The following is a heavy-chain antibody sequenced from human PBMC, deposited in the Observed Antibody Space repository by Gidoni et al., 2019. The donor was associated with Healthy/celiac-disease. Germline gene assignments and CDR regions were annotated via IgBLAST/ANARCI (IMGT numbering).Heavy chain of an antibody. Sequence: QVQLVESGGGVVQPGRSLRLSCAASGFTFSSYGMHWVRQAPGKGLEWVAVISYDGSNKYYADSVKGRFTISRDNSKNTLYLQMNSLRAEDTAVYYCANLGYCSSTSCYEYYYYGMDVWGQGTTVTVSS. CDR1: GFTFSSYG. V-gene: IGHV3-30*18. D-gene: IGHD2-2*01. CDR3: ANLGYCSSTSCYEYYYYGMDV. J-gene: IGHJ6*02. CDR2: ISYDGSNK.